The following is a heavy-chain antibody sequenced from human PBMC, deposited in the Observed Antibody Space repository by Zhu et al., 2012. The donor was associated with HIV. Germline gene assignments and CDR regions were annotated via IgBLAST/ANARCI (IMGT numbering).Heavy chain of an antibody. V-gene: IGHV4-4*07. J-gene: IGHJ4*02. Sequence: QVQLQESGPGLVKPSETLSLTCTVSGGSISSYYWSWIRQPAGKGLEWIGRIYTSGSTNYNPSLKSRVTMSVDTSKNQFSLMLSSVTAADTAVYYCARDGAGYSSGWRFDYWGQGTLVTVSS. CDR1: GGSISSYY. D-gene: IGHD6-19*01. CDR2: IYTSGST. CDR3: ARDGAGYSSGWRFDY.